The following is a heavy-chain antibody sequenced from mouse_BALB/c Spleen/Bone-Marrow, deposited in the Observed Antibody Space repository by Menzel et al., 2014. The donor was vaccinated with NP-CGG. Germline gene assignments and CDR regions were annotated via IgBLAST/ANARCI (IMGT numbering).Heavy chain of an antibody. CDR1: GYTFSNYW. CDR3: TTLARTNFDY. Sequence: EVQRVESGTVLARPGAAVKMSCKASGYTFSNYWMHWVKRRPGQGLEWIGTIYPGNSDTTYNQKFKGKAKLTAVTSTSTAYMDLSSLTNEDSAVYYCTTLARTNFDYWGQGTTLIVSS. CDR2: IYPGNSDT. J-gene: IGHJ2*01. V-gene: IGHV1-5*01. D-gene: IGHD3-1*01.